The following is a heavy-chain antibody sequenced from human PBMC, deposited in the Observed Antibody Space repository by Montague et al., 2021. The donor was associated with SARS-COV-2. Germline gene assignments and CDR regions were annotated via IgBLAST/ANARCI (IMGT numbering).Heavy chain of an antibody. CDR1: GFTFSSYE. D-gene: IGHD3-9*01. CDR3: ARDCAYYDILTGYSPKGGFDY. V-gene: IGHV3-48*03. Sequence: SLRFSCAASGFTFSSYEMNLFRQAPGKGLEWVSYISSSGSTIYYADSVKGRFTISRDNAKNSLYLQMNSLRAEDTAVYYCARDCAYYDILTGYSPKGGFDYWGQGTLVTVSS. J-gene: IGHJ4*02. CDR2: ISSSGSTI.